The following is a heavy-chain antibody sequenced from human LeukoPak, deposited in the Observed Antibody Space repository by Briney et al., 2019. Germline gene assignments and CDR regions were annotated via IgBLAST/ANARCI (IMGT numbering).Heavy chain of an antibody. CDR3: ARVWEYYDTSGYYLPLFDH. J-gene: IGHJ4*02. V-gene: IGHV3-21*01. CDR1: GFTFSSYS. CDR2: ISSGSNYM. Sequence: PGGSLRLSCAASGFTFSSYSMNWVRQAPGKGLEWVSSISSGSNYMYYADSVRGRFAISRDNAKNSVYLQMNSLRAEDTAVYYRARVWEYYDTSGYYLPLFDHWGRGTLVTVSS. D-gene: IGHD3-22*01.